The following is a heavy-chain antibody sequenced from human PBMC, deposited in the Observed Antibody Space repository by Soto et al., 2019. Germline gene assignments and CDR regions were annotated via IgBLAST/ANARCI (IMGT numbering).Heavy chain of an antibody. V-gene: IGHV1-69*13. D-gene: IGHD2-15*01. CDR1: GGTFSSYA. Sequence: SVKVSCKASGGTFSSYAISWVRQAPGQGLEWMGGIIPIFGTANYAQKFQGRVTITADESTSTAYMELSSLRSEDTAVYYCARGGYCSGGSCYHDAFDIWGQGTMVTVSS. CDR3: ARGGYCSGGSCYHDAFDI. CDR2: IIPIFGTA. J-gene: IGHJ3*02.